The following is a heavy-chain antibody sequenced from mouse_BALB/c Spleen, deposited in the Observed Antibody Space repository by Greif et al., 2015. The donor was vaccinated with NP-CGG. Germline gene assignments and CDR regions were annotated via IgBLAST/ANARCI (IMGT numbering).Heavy chain of an antibody. CDR2: ISSGSSTI. CDR3: ARRDYDVRGDAMDY. D-gene: IGHD2-4*01. V-gene: IGHV5-17*02. J-gene: IGHJ4*01. CDR1: GFTFSSFG. Sequence: EVMLVESGGGLVQPGGSRKLSCAASGFTFSSFGMHWVRQAPEKGLEWVAYISSGSSTIYYADTVKGRFTISRDNPKNTLFLQMTSLRSEDTAMYYCARRDYDVRGDAMDYWGQGTSVTVSS.